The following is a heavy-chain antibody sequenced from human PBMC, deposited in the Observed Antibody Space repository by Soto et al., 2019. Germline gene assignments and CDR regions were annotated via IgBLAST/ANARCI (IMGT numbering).Heavy chain of an antibody. J-gene: IGHJ4*02. CDR2: ISSNGDAT. Sequence: EVELVESGGGLVQPGGSLRLSCAASGFTFSSYILHWVRQAPGKGLEYVSGISSNGDATYYASSVKGRFTISRDNSKNMVYRKMGSQRAEDMAVYYWARATLAVSDEYLGQGTLVTVAS. D-gene: IGHD6-19*01. CDR3: ARATLAVSDEY. V-gene: IGHV3-64*01. CDR1: GFTFSSYI.